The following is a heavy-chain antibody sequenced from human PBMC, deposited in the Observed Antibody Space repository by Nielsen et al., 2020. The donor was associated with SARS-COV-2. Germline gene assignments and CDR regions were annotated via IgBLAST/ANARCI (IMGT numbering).Heavy chain of an antibody. D-gene: IGHD5-12*01. V-gene: IGHV3-9*01. CDR1: GFTFDDYA. CDR2: ISWNSGSI. CDR3: ARGGYSGYDAIRWDYYYYYYMDV. Sequence: GGSLRLSCAASGFTFDDYAMHWVRQAPGKGLEWVSGISWNSGSIGYADSVKGRFTISRDNAKNSLYLQMNSLRAEDTAVYYCARGGYSGYDAIRWDYYYYYYMDVWGKGTTVTVSS. J-gene: IGHJ6*03.